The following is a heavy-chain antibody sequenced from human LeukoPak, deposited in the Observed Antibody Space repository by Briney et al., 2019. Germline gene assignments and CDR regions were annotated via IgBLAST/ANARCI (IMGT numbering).Heavy chain of an antibody. J-gene: IGHJ4*02. CDR2: ISAYNGNT. CDR1: GYTFTSYG. Sequence: ASVKVSCKASGYTFTSYGISWVRQAPGQGLEWMGWISAYNGNTKYSQKFQGRVTITRDTSASTAYMELSSLRSEDTAVYYCARDKVGATRDFGYWGQGTLVTVSS. V-gene: IGHV1-18*01. CDR3: ARDKVGATRDFGY. D-gene: IGHD1-26*01.